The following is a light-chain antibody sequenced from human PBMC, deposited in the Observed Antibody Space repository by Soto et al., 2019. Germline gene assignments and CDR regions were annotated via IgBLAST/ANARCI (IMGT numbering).Light chain of an antibody. CDR1: QSVSSY. Sequence: EIVLTQSPATLSVSPGERATLSCRASQSVSSYLAWYQQKPGQAPRLLISGASTRATGIPARFSGSGPGTDFTLTISSLQSEDCALYYCLQYSIWPRTFGQGTKVDIK. J-gene: IGKJ1*01. CDR2: GAS. V-gene: IGKV3-15*01. CDR3: LQYSIWPRT.